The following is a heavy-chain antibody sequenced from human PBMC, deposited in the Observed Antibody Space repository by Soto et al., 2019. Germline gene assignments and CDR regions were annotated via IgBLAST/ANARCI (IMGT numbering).Heavy chain of an antibody. J-gene: IGHJ1*01. Sequence: SETLSLTCTVSGGSVSSSGNYWGWIRQPPGKGLEWIGSIYYSGSTNYNPSLKSRVTTSVDTSKNQFSLKLSSVTAADTAVYYCATSSNYDILTGYQREYFQHWGQGTLVTVSS. D-gene: IGHD3-9*01. CDR1: GGSVSSSGNY. CDR3: ATSSNYDILTGYQREYFQH. V-gene: IGHV4-39*01. CDR2: IYYSGST.